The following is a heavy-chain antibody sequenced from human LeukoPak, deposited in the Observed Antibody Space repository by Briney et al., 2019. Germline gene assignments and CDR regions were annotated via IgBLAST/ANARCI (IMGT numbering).Heavy chain of an antibody. D-gene: IGHD3-10*01. V-gene: IGHV4-4*07. CDR1: GGSIINYY. CDR3: ARVSLVRGAPDYYFDY. CDR2: IYTSGST. J-gene: IGHJ4*02. Sequence: SETLSLTCTVSGGSIINYYWSWIRQPAGKGLEGIGRIYTSGSTNYNPSLKSRVTMSVDTSKNQFSLKLSSVTAADTAVYYCARVSLVRGAPDYYFDYWGQGTLVTVSS.